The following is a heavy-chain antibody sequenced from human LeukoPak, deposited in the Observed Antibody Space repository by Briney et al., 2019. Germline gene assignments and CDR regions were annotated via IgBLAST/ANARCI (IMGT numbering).Heavy chain of an antibody. CDR3: TRAKRVIFDY. Sequence: ASVKVSCKASGYTFTGYYMHRVRQAPGQGLEWMGWINPNSGATLYAQKFQGRVTMTRDTSINTAYMELRSLRSDDTAVYYCTRAKRVIFDYWGQGTLVTVSS. V-gene: IGHV1-2*02. CDR2: INPNSGAT. D-gene: IGHD1-1*01. CDR1: GYTFTGYY. J-gene: IGHJ4*02.